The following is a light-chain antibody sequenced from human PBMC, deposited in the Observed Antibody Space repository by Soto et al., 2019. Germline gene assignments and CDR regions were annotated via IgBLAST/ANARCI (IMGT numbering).Light chain of an antibody. J-gene: IGLJ1*01. CDR2: GNS. CDR1: SSNIGAHYD. CDR3: QAYDNSLSVYV. Sequence: QSVLTQPPSVSGAPGQRVTISCTGSSSNIGAHYDVHWYQQLPGTAPKLLSYGNSNRPSGVPDRFSGSKSGTSASLAITGLQAEDEADYYCQAYDNSLSVYVFGTGTKVTVL. V-gene: IGLV1-40*01.